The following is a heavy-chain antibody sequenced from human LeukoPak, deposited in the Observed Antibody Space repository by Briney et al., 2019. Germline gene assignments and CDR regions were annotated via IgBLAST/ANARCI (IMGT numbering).Heavy chain of an antibody. J-gene: IGHJ4*02. V-gene: IGHV3-23*01. D-gene: IGHD6-19*01. CDR2: ISGSGRYT. CDR1: GFTFSSFA. Sequence: PGGSLRLSCAASGFTFSSFAMTWVRQAPGKGLEWASAISGSGRYTYYADSVKGRFTISRGNSKNTLYLQMNSLRAEDTAVYYCAKYSSDWYDEYWGQGTLVTVSS. CDR3: AKYSSDWYDEY.